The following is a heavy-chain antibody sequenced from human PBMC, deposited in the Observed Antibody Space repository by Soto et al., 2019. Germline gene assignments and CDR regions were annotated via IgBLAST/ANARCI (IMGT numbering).Heavy chain of an antibody. CDR1: GGSISSYY. CDR2: IYYSGST. V-gene: IGHV4-59*01. CDR3: ARSEWLRVGFDY. Sequence: SETLSLTCTVSGGSISSYYWSWIRQPPGKGLEWIGYIYYSGSTNYNPSLKSRVTISVDTSKNQFSLKLSSVTAADTAVYYCARSEWLRVGFDYWGQGTLVTVSS. J-gene: IGHJ4*02. D-gene: IGHD5-12*01.